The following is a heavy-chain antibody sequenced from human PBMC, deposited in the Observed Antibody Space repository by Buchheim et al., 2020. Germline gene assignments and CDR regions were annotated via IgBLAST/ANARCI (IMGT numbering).Heavy chain of an antibody. Sequence: DVQLVESGGGLVQPGGSLRLSCAASGFTFSGYWMHWVRQAPGKGLVWVARIYIDGTTTTYADPVRGRFTISTENAKNTLLLQMNSLRVENTAVYYCVRDLGWHTDSSGSPLDSWGQGTL. J-gene: IGHJ4*02. CDR1: GFTFSGYW. CDR3: VRDLGWHTDSSGSPLDS. CDR2: IYIDGTTT. V-gene: IGHV3-74*01. D-gene: IGHD3-22*01.